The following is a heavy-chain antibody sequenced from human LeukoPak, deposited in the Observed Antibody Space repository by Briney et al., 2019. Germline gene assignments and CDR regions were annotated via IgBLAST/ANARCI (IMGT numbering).Heavy chain of an antibody. CDR3: AREASSGSYLVGAFDI. CDR1: GGTFSSYA. V-gene: IGHV1-69*13. J-gene: IGHJ3*02. Sequence: SVKVSCKASGGTFSSYAISRVRQAPGQGLEWMGGIIPIFGTANYAQKFQGRVTITADESTSTAYMELSSLRSEDTAVYYCAREASSGSYLVGAFDIWGQGTMVTVSS. D-gene: IGHD1-26*01. CDR2: IIPIFGTA.